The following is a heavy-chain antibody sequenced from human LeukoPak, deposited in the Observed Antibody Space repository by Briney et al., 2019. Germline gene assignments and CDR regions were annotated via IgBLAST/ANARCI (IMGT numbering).Heavy chain of an antibody. V-gene: IGHV1-46*01. J-gene: IGHJ4*02. D-gene: IGHD3-3*01. CDR1: GYTFTSYY. Sequence: ASVKVSCKASGYTFTSYYMHWVRQAPGQGLEWMGIINPSGGSTSYAQKFQGRVTMTTDTSTSTAYMELRSLRSDDTAVYYCARELEQSSPASGYWGQGTLVTVSS. CDR2: INPSGGST. CDR3: ARELEQSSPASGY.